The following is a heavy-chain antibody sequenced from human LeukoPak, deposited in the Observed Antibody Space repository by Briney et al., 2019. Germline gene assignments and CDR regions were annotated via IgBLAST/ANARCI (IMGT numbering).Heavy chain of an antibody. CDR1: GGSISSGDYY. J-gene: IGHJ4*02. CDR2: IYHSGST. V-gene: IGHV4-39*07. CDR3: ARGWVDWFPSPFDF. D-gene: IGHD3-9*01. Sequence: PSETLSLTCTVSGGSISSGDYYWSWIRQPPGKGLEWIGCIYHSGSTYYNPSLKSRVTISLDTSKNQFSLKLSSVTAADTAVYYCARGWVDWFPSPFDFWGQGTLVTVSS.